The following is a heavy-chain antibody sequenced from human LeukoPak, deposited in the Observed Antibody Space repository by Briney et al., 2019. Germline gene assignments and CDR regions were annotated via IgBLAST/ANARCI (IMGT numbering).Heavy chain of an antibody. V-gene: IGHV4-61*01. CDR1: GGSISSSSYY. Sequence: SETLSLTCTVSGGSISSSSYYWSWIRQPPGKGLEWIGYIYYSGSTNYNPSLKSRVTISVDTSKNQFSLKLSSVTAADTAVYYCARSLNYYYYDSSGYYQEYYFDYWGQGTLVTVSS. J-gene: IGHJ4*02. D-gene: IGHD3-22*01. CDR3: ARSLNYYYYDSSGYYQEYYFDY. CDR2: IYYSGST.